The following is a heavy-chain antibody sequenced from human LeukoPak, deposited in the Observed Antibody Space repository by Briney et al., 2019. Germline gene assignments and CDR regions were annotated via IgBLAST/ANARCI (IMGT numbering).Heavy chain of an antibody. CDR3: ARDRVVSSSWFAFDI. CDR2: ISSSSSYI. Sequence: GGSLRLSCAASGFTFSSYSMNWVRQAPGKGLEWVSSISSSSSYIYYADSVKGRFTISRDNDKNSLYLQMNSLRAEDTAVYYCARDRVVSSSWFAFDIWGQGTMVTVSS. J-gene: IGHJ3*02. D-gene: IGHD6-13*01. CDR1: GFTFSSYS. V-gene: IGHV3-21*01.